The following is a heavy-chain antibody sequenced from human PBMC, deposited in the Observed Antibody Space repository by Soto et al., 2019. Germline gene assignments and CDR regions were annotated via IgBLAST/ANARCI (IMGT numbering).Heavy chain of an antibody. CDR3: ARDGREASGMDV. CDR2: IYYRGST. J-gene: IGHJ6*02. Sequence: SETLSLTCTVPGSSISSHYWSWVRQAPGKGLEWIGHIYYRGSTSYNPSLRSRSTISVDTSNNQFSLKLNSVTTADTAVYYCARDGREASGMDVWGQGTKVTVSS. V-gene: IGHV4-59*11. CDR1: GSSISSHY. D-gene: IGHD1-26*01.